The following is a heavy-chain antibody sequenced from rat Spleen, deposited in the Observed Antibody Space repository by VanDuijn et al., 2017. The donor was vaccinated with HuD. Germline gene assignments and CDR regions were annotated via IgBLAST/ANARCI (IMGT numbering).Heavy chain of an antibody. CDR1: GFTFSDYY. D-gene: IGHD4-4*01. Sequence: EVQLVESDGGLVQPGRSLKLSCSASGFTFSDYYMAWVRQAPTKGLEWVATISYDGSNTNHRDSVKGRFTVSRDNAKSTLYLQMDSLRSEDTATYYCTRRGYLSDWYFDFWGPGTMVTVSS. CDR2: ISYDGSNT. J-gene: IGHJ1*01. CDR3: TRRGYLSDWYFDF. V-gene: IGHV5-29*01.